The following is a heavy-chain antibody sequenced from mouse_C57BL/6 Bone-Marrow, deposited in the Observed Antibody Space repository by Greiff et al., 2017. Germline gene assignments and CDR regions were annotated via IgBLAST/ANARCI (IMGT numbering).Heavy chain of an antibody. V-gene: IGHV1-50*01. Sequence: QVQLQQPGAELVKPGASVKLSCKASGYTFTSYWMQWVKQRPGQGLEWIGEIDPSDSYTNYNQKFKGKATLTVDTSSSTAYMQRRSLTSEDSAVYYCAGGRYWGQGTTLTVSS. CDR1: GYTFTSYW. CDR2: IDPSDSYT. J-gene: IGHJ2*01. CDR3: AGGRY.